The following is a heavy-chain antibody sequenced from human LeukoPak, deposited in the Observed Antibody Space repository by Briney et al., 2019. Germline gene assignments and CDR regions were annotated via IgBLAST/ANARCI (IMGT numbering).Heavy chain of an antibody. Sequence: GASVKVSFKASGGTFSSYAISWVRQAPGQGLEWMGGIIPIFGTANYAQKFQGRVTITADESTSTAYMELSSLRSEDTAVYYCAGSGYSYGYYWGQGTLVTVSS. CDR2: IIPIFGTA. CDR1: GGTFSSYA. D-gene: IGHD5-18*01. CDR3: AGSGYSYGYY. J-gene: IGHJ4*02. V-gene: IGHV1-69*13.